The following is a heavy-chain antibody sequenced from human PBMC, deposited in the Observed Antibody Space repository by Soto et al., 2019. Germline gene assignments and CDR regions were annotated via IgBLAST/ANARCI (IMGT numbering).Heavy chain of an antibody. CDR2: IYYSGST. CDR3: ARAYFCSSWYAPSCVDF. CDR1: GGSISSGGYY. J-gene: IGHJ4*02. V-gene: IGHV4-31*03. D-gene: IGHD6-13*01. Sequence: PSETLSLTCTVSGGSISSGGYYWSWIRQHPGKGLEWIGYIYYSGSTYYNPSLKSRVTISVDTSKNQFSLKLSSVTAADTAVYYCARAYFCSSWYAPSCVDFCGQGTLVTVSS.